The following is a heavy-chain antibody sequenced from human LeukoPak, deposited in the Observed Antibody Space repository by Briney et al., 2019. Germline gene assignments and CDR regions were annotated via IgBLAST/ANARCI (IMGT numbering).Heavy chain of an antibody. CDR3: ARAEDRDGYNWGLDY. J-gene: IGHJ4*02. D-gene: IGHD5-24*01. CDR2: FDPEHYET. CDR1: GYTLSELS. V-gene: IGHV1-24*01. Sequence: ASVKVSCNVSGYTLSELSMHWVRQAPGKGLEWMGGFDPEHYETIYAQKLQGRVTMTEDTSTETAYMELSSLRSEDTAVYYCARAEDRDGYNWGLDYWGQGTLVTVSS.